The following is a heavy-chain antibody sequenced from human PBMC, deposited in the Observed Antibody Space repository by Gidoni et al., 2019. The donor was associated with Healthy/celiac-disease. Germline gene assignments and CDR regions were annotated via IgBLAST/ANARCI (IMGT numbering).Heavy chain of an antibody. D-gene: IGHD3-22*01. J-gene: IGHJ4*02. CDR2: ISGSGGST. Sequence: EVQLLESGGGLVQHGGSLRLACAASGFTFSSYAMSWVRQAPGKGLEWVSAISGSGGSTYYADSVKGRFTISRDNSKNTLYLQMNSLRAEDTAVYYCAKDLNMIVVVSTFDYWGQGTLVTVSS. CDR3: AKDLNMIVVVSTFDY. V-gene: IGHV3-23*01. CDR1: GFTFSSYA.